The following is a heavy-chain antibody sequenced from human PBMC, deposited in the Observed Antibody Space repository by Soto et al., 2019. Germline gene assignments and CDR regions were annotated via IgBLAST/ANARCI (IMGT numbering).Heavy chain of an antibody. J-gene: IGHJ4*02. CDR3: ARGDQELDY. CDR1: GDSINTYT. D-gene: IGHD1-26*01. V-gene: IGHV4-59*01. Sequence: SETLSLTCTVSGDSINTYTWTWIRQPPGKGLEWIGYILSSGSTNYNPSLQSRLTMSVDTSKNLFSLRLNSVTAADTAVYYCARGDQELDYWGQGTLVTVSS. CDR2: ILSSGST.